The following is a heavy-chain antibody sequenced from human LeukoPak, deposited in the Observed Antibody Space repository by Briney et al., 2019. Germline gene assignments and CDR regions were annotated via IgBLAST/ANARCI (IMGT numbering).Heavy chain of an antibody. CDR3: ARGDYYDSNYYYYYMDV. CDR2: IYYSGST. D-gene: IGHD3-22*01. V-gene: IGHV4-59*01. CDR1: GGSISSYY. J-gene: IGHJ6*03. Sequence: SETLSLTCTVSGGSISSYYWSWIRQPPGKGLEWIGYIYYSGSTNYNPSLKSRVTISVDTSKNQFSLKLSSVTAADTAVYYCARGDYYDSNYYYYYMDVWGKGTTVTISS.